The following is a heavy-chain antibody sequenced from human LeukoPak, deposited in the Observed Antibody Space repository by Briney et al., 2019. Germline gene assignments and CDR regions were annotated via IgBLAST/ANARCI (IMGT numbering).Heavy chain of an antibody. CDR2: IYRGVTT. V-gene: IGHV3-53*01. Sequence: GGTLRLSCAASGFSVSGNYMGWVRQAPGKGLEWVSFIYRGVTTYYADSVKGRFTVSRDDSMNTLYLQMNSLRAEDTAVYYRARVLSDNNGWYHFDYWGQGTLVTVSS. CDR1: GFSVSGNY. CDR3: ARVLSDNNGWYHFDY. D-gene: IGHD6-19*01. J-gene: IGHJ4*02.